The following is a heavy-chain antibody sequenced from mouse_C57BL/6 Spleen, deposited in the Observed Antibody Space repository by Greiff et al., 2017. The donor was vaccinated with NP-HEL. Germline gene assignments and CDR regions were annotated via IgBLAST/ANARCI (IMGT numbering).Heavy chain of an antibody. CDR1: GFTFSDYY. Sequence: EVQLQESEGGLVQPGRSMKLSCTASGFTFSDYYMAWVRQVPEKGLEWVANINYDGSSTYYLDSLKSRFIISGDNAKNILYLQMSSLKSEDTATYYCARDDYGSSSFAYWGQGTLVTVSA. V-gene: IGHV5-16*01. CDR2: INYDGSST. J-gene: IGHJ3*01. D-gene: IGHD1-1*01. CDR3: ARDDYGSSSFAY.